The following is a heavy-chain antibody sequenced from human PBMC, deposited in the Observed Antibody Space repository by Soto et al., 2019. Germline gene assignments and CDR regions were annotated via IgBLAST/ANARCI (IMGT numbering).Heavy chain of an antibody. CDR2: ISAYNGNT. V-gene: IGHV1-18*01. CDR1: GYTFTSYG. Sequence: PRASVKVSCKASGYTFTSYGISWVLQAPGQGLEWMGWISAYNGNTNYAQKLQGRVTMTTDTSTSTAYMELRSLRSDDTAVYYCARDPKQQLVRTYYYGMDVWGQGTTVTVSS. D-gene: IGHD6-13*01. J-gene: IGHJ6*02. CDR3: ARDPKQQLVRTYYYGMDV.